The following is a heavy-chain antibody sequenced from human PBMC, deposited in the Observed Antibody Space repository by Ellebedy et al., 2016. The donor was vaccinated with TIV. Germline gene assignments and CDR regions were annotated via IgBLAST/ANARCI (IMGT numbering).Heavy chain of an antibody. J-gene: IGHJ6*03. V-gene: IGHV3-30*18. D-gene: IGHD3-16*01. Sequence: GGSLRLXXEVSGFTFNRYGMHWVRQAPGKGLEWVAGISYDASKKYYADSVQGRFTISRDNSKNTLYLQLNSLSAEDTAVYYCAKDWGIDYYYMDVWGKGTTVTVSS. CDR1: GFTFNRYG. CDR2: ISYDASKK. CDR3: AKDWGIDYYYMDV.